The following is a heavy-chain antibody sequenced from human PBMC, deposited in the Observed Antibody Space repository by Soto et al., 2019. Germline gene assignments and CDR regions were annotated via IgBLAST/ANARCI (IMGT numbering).Heavy chain of an antibody. D-gene: IGHD5-12*01. CDR3: ARDGVVATILGELDY. CDR2: IKQDGSEK. Sequence: EVQLVESGGGLVQPGGSLRLSCAASGFTFSSYWMSWVRQAPGKGLEWVANIKQDGSEKYYVDSVKGRFTISRDNAKNSLYQQMNSLRAEDTAVYYCARDGVVATILGELDYWGQGTLVTVSS. CDR1: GFTFSSYW. J-gene: IGHJ4*02. V-gene: IGHV3-7*01.